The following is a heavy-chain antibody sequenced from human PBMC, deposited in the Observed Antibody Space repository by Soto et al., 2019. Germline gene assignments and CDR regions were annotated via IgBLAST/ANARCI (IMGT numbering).Heavy chain of an antibody. D-gene: IGHD3-16*01. V-gene: IGHV1-69*13. Sequence: SVKVSCKASGGTFSSYAISWVRQAPGQGLEWMGGIIPICGTANYAQKFQGRVTITGDESTSTAYMELSSLGSEDTAVYYCAKEVDSWGRIDYWGQGTLVTVSS. CDR3: AKEVDSWGRIDY. J-gene: IGHJ4*02. CDR2: IIPICGTA. CDR1: GGTFSSYA.